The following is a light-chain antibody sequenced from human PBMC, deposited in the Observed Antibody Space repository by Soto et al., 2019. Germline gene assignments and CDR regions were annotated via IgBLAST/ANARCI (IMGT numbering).Light chain of an antibody. CDR2: GAS. CDR3: QQYETWPRT. CDR1: ESVSSN. Sequence: IVMTQSPATLSVSPGERATLSCRASESVSSNLAWYQQKPGQAPRLLIYGASTRATGVPASFSGSGSGTEFTLTISSLQSEDFAVYYCQQYETWPRTLGQGTRVEIK. J-gene: IGKJ1*01. V-gene: IGKV3-15*01.